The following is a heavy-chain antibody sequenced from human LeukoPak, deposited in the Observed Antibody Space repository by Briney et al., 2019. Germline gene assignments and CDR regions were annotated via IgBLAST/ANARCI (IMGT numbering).Heavy chain of an antibody. J-gene: IGHJ3*02. CDR3: ARLHDYMITFGGTEAFDI. CDR2: IYYSGST. D-gene: IGHD3-16*01. V-gene: IGHV4-59*08. CDR1: GVSISHHY. Sequence: SETLSLTCTVSGVSISHHYWSFFRQPPGKGLEWVGYIYYSGSTNYNPSLKSRVTISVDSSKSQFSLKLSSVTAADTAVYYCARLHDYMITFGGTEAFDIWGQGTMVTVSS.